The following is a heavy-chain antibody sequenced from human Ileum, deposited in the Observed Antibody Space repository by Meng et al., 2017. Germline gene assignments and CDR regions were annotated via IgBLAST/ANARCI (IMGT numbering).Heavy chain of an antibody. CDR2: IYHSGST. D-gene: IGHD6-13*01. Sequence: QGQLRVSGPGLVKPSGTLSLTGAVSGGSISSSNWWSWVRQLPGKGLEWIGEIYHSGSTNYNPSLKSRVTISVDKSKNQFSLKLSSVTAADTAVYYCASLGPRTAAGRVYYFDYWGQGTLVTVSS. V-gene: IGHV4-4*02. CDR3: ASLGPRTAAGRVYYFDY. CDR1: GGSISSSNW. J-gene: IGHJ4*02.